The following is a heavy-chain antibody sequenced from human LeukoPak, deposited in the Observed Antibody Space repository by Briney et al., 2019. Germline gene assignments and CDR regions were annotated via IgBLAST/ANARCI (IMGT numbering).Heavy chain of an antibody. CDR1: GFSFRTYA. D-gene: IGHD3-22*01. CDR3: VRESTSSGYYYAPDY. CDR2: ISGSGATT. J-gene: IGHJ4*02. V-gene: IGHV3-23*01. Sequence: GGSLRLSCAASGFSFRTYAMTWVRQAPGKGLEWVSSISGSGATTYNADPLKGRFTISRDNSKNTLYLQMNSLRAEDTAVYYCVRESTSSGYYYAPDYWGQGTLVTVSS.